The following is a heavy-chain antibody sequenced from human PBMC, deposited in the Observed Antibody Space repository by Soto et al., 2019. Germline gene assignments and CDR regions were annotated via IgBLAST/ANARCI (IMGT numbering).Heavy chain of an antibody. V-gene: IGHV3-23*01. J-gene: IGHJ3*02. CDR1: GFTFSSYA. CDR2: ISGSGGST. CDR3: ASDSSIAARPDAFDI. Sequence: GGSLRLSCAASGFTFSSYAMSWVRQAPGKGLEWVSAISGSGGSTYYADSVKGRFTISRDNSKNTLYLKMNSRRAEDTAVYYCASDSSIAARPDAFDIWGQGTMVTVSS. D-gene: IGHD6-6*01.